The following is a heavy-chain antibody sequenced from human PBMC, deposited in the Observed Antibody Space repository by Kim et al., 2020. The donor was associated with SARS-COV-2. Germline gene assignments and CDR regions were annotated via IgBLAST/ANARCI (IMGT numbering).Heavy chain of an antibody. CDR3: ARWFESSSGNWFDP. CDR1: GGSISSSSYY. CDR2: IYYSGST. D-gene: IGHD6-13*01. V-gene: IGHV4-39*01. J-gene: IGHJ5*02. Sequence: SETLSLTCTVSGGSISSSSYYWGWIRQPPGKGLEWIGSIYYSGSTYYNPSLKSRVTISVDTSKNQFSLKLSSVTAADTAVYYCARWFESSSGNWFDPWGQGTLVTVSS.